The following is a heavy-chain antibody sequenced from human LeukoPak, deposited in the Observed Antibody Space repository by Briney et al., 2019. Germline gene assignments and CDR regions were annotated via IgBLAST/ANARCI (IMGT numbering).Heavy chain of an antibody. CDR1: GGSIRNYH. V-gene: IGHV4-59*01. D-gene: IGHD3-22*01. J-gene: IGHJ3*02. CDR3: ARARNYYDNSGYYYEGDAFDI. Sequence: SETLSLTCTVSGGSIRNYHWGWIRQPPGKGLEWIGYIFYSGRTNDNPSLKSRVTISVDTSKNQFSLRLSSVTAADTAVYYCARARNYYDNSGYYYEGDAFDIWGQGTMVTVSS. CDR2: IFYSGRT.